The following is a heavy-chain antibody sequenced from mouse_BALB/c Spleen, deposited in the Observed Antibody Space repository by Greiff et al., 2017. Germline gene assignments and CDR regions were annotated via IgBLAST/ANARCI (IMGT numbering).Heavy chain of an antibody. Sequence: VQLQQSGAELARPGASVKLSCKASGYTFTSYWMQWVKQRPGQGLEWIGAIYPGDGDTRYTQKFKGKATLTADKSSSTAYMQLSSLASEDSAVYYCARYGFEGTPAWFAYWGQGTLVTVSA. CDR2: IYPGDGDT. CDR1: GYTFTSYW. CDR3: ARYGFEGTPAWFAY. V-gene: IGHV1-87*01. J-gene: IGHJ3*01. D-gene: IGHD1-2*01.